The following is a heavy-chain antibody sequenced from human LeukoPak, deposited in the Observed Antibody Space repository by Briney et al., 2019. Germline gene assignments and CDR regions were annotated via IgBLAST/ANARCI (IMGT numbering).Heavy chain of an antibody. V-gene: IGHV4-59*11. CDR2: IYFSGST. D-gene: IGHD5-24*01. CDR1: GASISGHY. J-gene: IGHJ4*02. Sequence: SETLSLTCTVSGASISGHYWSWIRQPPGKGLEWIVYIYFSGSTNYNTSLKSRVNISIDTSKNQFSLKLSSVTAADKAVYYCARGPTGDGYGYYFDYWGQGTLVTVSS. CDR3: ARGPTGDGYGYYFDY.